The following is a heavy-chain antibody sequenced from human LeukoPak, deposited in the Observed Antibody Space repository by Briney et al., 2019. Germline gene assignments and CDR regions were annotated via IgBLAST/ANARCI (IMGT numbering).Heavy chain of an antibody. CDR1: GFTFSSYA. Sequence: PGRSLRLSCAASGFTFSSYAMHWVRQAPGKGLEWVAVISYDGSNKYYADSVKGRFTISRDNSKNTLYLQMNSLRAEDTAVYYCARDFPVMITFGGVIVFPLDYWGQGTLVTVSS. CDR3: ARDFPVMITFGGVIVFPLDY. J-gene: IGHJ4*02. V-gene: IGHV3-30*04. D-gene: IGHD3-16*02. CDR2: ISYDGSNK.